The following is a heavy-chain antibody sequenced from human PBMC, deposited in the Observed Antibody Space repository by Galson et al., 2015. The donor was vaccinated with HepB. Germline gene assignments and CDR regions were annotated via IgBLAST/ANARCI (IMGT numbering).Heavy chain of an antibody. CDR1: GYTFTGYY. CDR2: INPNSGGT. CDR3: AREGGAGRRNYYYGMDV. Sequence: SVKVSCKASGYTFTGYYMHWVRQAPGQGLEWMGWINPNSGGTNYAQKFQGWVTMTRDASISTAYMELSRLRSDDTAVYYCAREGGAGRRNYYYGMDVWGQGTTVTVSS. J-gene: IGHJ6*02. D-gene: IGHD6-19*01. V-gene: IGHV1-2*04.